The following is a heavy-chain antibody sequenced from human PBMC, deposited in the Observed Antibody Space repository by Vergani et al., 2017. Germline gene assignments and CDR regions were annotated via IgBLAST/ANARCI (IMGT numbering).Heavy chain of an antibody. D-gene: IGHD2-15*01. Sequence: QVQLVESGGGVVQPGRSLRLSCAASGFTFSSYGMHWVRQAPGKGLEWVAVIWYDGSNKYYADSVKGRFTISRVNSKNTLYLQMNSLRAEDTAVYYCARVSYGGSRDYWGQGTLVTVSS. CDR2: IWYDGSNK. CDR3: ARVSYGGSRDY. CDR1: GFTFSSYG. J-gene: IGHJ4*02. V-gene: IGHV3-33*01.